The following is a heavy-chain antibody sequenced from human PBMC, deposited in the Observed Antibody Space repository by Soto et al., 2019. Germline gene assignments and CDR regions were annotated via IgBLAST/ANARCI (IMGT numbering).Heavy chain of an antibody. CDR2: ISSSSSTI. V-gene: IGHV3-48*02. CDR3: ARGIYYYDSSGSDY. CDR1: GFTFSSYS. J-gene: IGHJ4*02. D-gene: IGHD3-22*01. Sequence: LRLSCAASGFTFSSYSMNWVRQAPGKGLEWVSYISSSSSTIYYADSVKGRFTISRDNAKNSLYLQMNSLRDEDTAVYYCARGIYYYDSSGSDYCGQGTLVTVSS.